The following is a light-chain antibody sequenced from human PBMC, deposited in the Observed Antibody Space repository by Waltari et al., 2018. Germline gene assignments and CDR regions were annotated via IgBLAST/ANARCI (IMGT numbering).Light chain of an antibody. CDR3: QQYFSAPWT. V-gene: IGKV4-1*01. CDR2: WAS. CDR1: QSVLHSSNNKNY. Sequence: DIVMTQSPDPLAASLGERATINCKSSQSVLHSSNNKNYLAWYQQKPGQPPNLLIYWASTRESGVPDRFSGSGSGTDFTLTISSLQAEDVAVYYCQQYFSAPWTFGQGTKVEIK. J-gene: IGKJ1*01.